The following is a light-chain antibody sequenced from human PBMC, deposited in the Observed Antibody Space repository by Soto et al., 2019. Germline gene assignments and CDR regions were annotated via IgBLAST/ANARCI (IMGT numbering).Light chain of an antibody. CDR2: AVS. CDR1: SSYIGPYDH. V-gene: IGLV2-11*01. CDR3: ASFTDTNTWV. Sequence: QSVLTQPRSVSGSPGQSVTISCTRTSSYIGPYDHVAWYQQHPGKAPKLIIFAVSKRPSGVPDRFSGSKSGNTASLTISGLQAEDEADYYCASFTDTNTWVFGGGTKLTVL. J-gene: IGLJ3*02.